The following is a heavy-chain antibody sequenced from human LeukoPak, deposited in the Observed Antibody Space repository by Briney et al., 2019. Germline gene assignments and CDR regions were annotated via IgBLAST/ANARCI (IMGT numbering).Heavy chain of an antibody. CDR1: GYTFSNYY. J-gene: IGHJ4*02. V-gene: IGHV1-46*01. CDR3: ARGLQGYYDSLTGYYRGRYYY. Sequence: ASVTVSCKASGYTFSNYYMHWVRQAPGQGLEWMGIINPSGGVTTNAQKFQGRVTMTRDTSTSIVYMELSSLRSEDTAVYYCARGLQGYYDSLTGYYRGRYYYWGQGTLVTVSS. CDR2: INPSGGVT. D-gene: IGHD3-9*01.